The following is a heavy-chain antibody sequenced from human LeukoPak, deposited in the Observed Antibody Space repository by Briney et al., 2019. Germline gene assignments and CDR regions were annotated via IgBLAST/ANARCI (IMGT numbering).Heavy chain of an antibody. V-gene: IGHV4-61*01. D-gene: IGHD3-22*01. J-gene: IGHJ4*02. CDR3: VRTYHYDTSGYDY. Sequence: SETLSLTCTVSGGSISSGSYYWSWIRQPPGKGLEWIGYIYYSGSISYNPSLKSRVTISIDTSKNQFYLNLSSVTAADTAVYYCVRTYHYDTSGYDYWGQGTLVTVSS. CDR1: GGSISSGSYY. CDR2: IYYSGSI.